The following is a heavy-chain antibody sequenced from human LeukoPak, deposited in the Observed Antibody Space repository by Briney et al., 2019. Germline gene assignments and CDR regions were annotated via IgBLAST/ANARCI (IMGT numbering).Heavy chain of an antibody. CDR2: INGGGSSM. J-gene: IGHJ4*02. V-gene: IGHV3-48*04. CDR1: GFKFSSFG. Sequence: GGSLRLSCLASGFKFSSFGMSWVRQAPGKGLEWVSHINGGGSSMYYADSVKGRFTISRDNAKSSLYLQMNSLRAEDTAVYYCARDAHYYDSSGYFRAPFDYWGQGTLVTVSS. D-gene: IGHD3-22*01. CDR3: ARDAHYYDSSGYFRAPFDY.